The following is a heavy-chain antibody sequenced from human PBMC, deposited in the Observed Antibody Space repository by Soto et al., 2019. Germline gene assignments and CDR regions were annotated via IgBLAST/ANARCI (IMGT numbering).Heavy chain of an antibody. CDR2: MYYSGSP. J-gene: IGHJ4*02. CDR1: GGSITSGTYY. V-gene: IGHV4-39*02. D-gene: IGHD1-1*01. CDR3: ARVLFTTWTHLADY. Sequence: QLQLQESGPGLVKPSETLSLTCTVSGGSITSGTYYWGWIRQPPGEGLEWIGAMYYSGSPHYNPSLKRRVTMSVDTSKNHFSLILTSGTTPDTAVYYCARVLFTTWTHLADYWGQGTLVTVSS.